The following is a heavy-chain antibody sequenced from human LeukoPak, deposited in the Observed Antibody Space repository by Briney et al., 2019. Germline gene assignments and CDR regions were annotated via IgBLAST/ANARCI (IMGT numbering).Heavy chain of an antibody. D-gene: IGHD2-15*01. CDR2: ISSSSSTI. V-gene: IGHV3-48*04. CDR3: AKAHPTYCSGGSCFDY. CDR1: GFTFSSYS. J-gene: IGHJ4*02. Sequence: GGSLRLSCAASGFTFSSYSMNWVRQAPGKGLEWVSYISSSSSTIYYADSVKGRFTISRDNAKNSLYLQMNSLRAEDTAVYYCAKAHPTYCSGGSCFDYWGQGTLVTVSS.